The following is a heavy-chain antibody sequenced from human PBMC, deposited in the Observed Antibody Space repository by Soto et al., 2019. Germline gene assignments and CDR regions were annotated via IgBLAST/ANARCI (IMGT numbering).Heavy chain of an antibody. Sequence: PSETLSLTCTVSGGSISSYYWSWIRQPPEKGLEWIGYIYYSGSTNYNPSLKSRVTISVDTSKNQFSLKLSSVTAADTAVYYCARGIVDVVVPAALFDPWGQGTLVTVSS. CDR3: ARGIVDVVVPAALFDP. V-gene: IGHV4-59*01. CDR1: GGSISSYY. CDR2: IYYSGST. D-gene: IGHD2-2*01. J-gene: IGHJ5*02.